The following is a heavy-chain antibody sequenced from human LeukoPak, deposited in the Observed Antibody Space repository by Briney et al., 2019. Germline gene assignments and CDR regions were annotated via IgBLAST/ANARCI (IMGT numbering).Heavy chain of an antibody. CDR1: GFTFSDYA. CDR3: XXXXXXXGRNRXXALDL. CDR2: ISKDGNTK. J-gene: IGHJ3*01. V-gene: IGHV3-30*04. Sequence: GMSLRLSCAASGFTFSDYAIHWVRQGPGKGLEWVAVISKDGNTKFYADSVKGRFTISRDNAKNTLYLQMNSLRAEDTAVYYCXXXXXXXGRNRXXALDLWGQGTMVTVSS.